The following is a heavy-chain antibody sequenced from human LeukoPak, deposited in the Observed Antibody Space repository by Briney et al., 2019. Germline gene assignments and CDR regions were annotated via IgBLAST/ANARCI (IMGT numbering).Heavy chain of an antibody. J-gene: IGHJ4*02. D-gene: IGHD2-15*01. CDR1: GFTFSSYW. V-gene: IGHV3-7*01. CDR2: IKKDGSEK. CDR3: TKEQEGRPAAFDY. Sequence: GGTLRLSCAASGFTFSSYWMSWVRQAPGKGLEWVANIKKDGSEKYYVDSVKGRFTISKDNANNSPYLQINSLRAAATAVYCCTKEQEGRPAAFDYWGQGTLVTVSS.